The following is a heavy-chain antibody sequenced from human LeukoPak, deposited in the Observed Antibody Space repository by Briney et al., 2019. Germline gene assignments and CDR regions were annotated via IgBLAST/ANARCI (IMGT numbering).Heavy chain of an antibody. J-gene: IGHJ6*03. CDR1: GYTFRDYY. D-gene: IGHD2-21*01. Sequence: ASVRVSCEASGYTFRDYYIHWVRQAPGQGLEWMGWINPYSGATSSAQKFQGRVTMTRDTPITTAYMELRRLRSDDTAVYYCARNSPYYSYMDVWGEGTTVTVSS. CDR3: ARNSPYYSYMDV. V-gene: IGHV1-2*02. CDR2: INPYSGAT.